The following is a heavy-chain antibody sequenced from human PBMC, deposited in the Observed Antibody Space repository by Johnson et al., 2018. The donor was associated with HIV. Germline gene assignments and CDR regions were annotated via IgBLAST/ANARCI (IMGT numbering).Heavy chain of an antibody. CDR2: IRYDGSNK. J-gene: IGHJ3*02. CDR3: AAYYDFWSGSYTSGFDI. D-gene: IGHD3-3*01. Sequence: QVRLVESGGGVVQPGGSLRLSCAAPGFTFSSYGMHWVRQAPGKGLEWVAFIRYDGSNKYYADSVKGRFTISRDNSKNTVFLQMNSLRPEDTAMYYCAAYYDFWSGSYTSGFDIWGQGT. CDR1: GFTFSSYG. V-gene: IGHV3-30*02.